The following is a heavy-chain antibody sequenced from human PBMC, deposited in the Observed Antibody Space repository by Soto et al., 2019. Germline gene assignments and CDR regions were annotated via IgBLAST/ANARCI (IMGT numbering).Heavy chain of an antibody. D-gene: IGHD3-3*01. CDR1: GFSVKRYW. V-gene: IGHV3-74*01. CDR3: GKGKELGVVRYGLDA. J-gene: IGHJ6*02. CDR2: FGGDENYT. Sequence: GGSLRLSCGASGFSVKRYWMHWVRQAPGKGLVWLSRFGGDENYTDYADSVRGRFTISRDIAKNTIYLQMNSLRAEDTVVYYCGKGKELGVVRYGLDAWGQGTTVTVSS.